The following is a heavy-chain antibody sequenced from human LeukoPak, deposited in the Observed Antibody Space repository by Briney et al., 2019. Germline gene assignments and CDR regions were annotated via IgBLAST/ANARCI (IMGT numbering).Heavy chain of an antibody. V-gene: IGHV4-59*01. D-gene: IGHD6-13*01. CDR3: ARGTDDSWEGWFDS. CDR1: DVSISSYY. CDR2: IYYSGNT. Sequence: PSETLSLTCTVSDVSISSYYSNWIRQPPGKGLEWIGYIYYSGNTNNNPSLKSRVTISVDTSKNQFSLKLSSVTAADTAVYYCARGTDDSWEGWFDSWGQGTLVTVSS. J-gene: IGHJ5*01.